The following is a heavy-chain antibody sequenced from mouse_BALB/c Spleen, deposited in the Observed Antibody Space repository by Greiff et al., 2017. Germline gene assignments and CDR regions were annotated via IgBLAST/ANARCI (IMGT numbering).Heavy chain of an antibody. D-gene: IGHD1-2*01. J-gene: IGHJ4*01. Sequence: VNLVESGPGLVAPSQSLSITCTVSGFSLTGYGVNWVRQPPGKGLEWLGMIWGDGSTDYNSALKSRLSISKDNSKSQVFLKMNSLQTDDTARYYCARSTTATNYAMDYWGQGTSVTVSS. V-gene: IGHV2-6-7*01. CDR1: GFSLTGYG. CDR2: IWGDGST. CDR3: ARSTTATNYAMDY.